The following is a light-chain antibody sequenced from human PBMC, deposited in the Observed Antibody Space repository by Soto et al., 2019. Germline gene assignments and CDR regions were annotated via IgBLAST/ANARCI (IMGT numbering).Light chain of an antibody. CDR1: QSISTW. V-gene: IGKV1-5*01. CDR3: QQYNSYSWT. Sequence: DIQMTQSPSTLSASVGDRVTITCRASQSISTWLAWYQHKPGKAPKVLIYDASSLESGVPSRFSGSGSGTEFTLTISSLQPDDFATYYCQQYNSYSWTFGQGTKVEIK. J-gene: IGKJ1*01. CDR2: DAS.